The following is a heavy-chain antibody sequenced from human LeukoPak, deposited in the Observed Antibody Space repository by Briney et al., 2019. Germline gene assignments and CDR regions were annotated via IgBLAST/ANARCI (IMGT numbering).Heavy chain of an antibody. CDR1: GGSFSGYY. CDR2: INHSGST. CDR3: ASYIAAAGNY. J-gene: IGHJ4*02. V-gene: IGHV4-34*01. D-gene: IGHD6-13*01. Sequence: SETLSLTCAVYGGSFSGYYWSWIRQPPGKGLEWIGEINHSGSTNYNPSLKSRVTISVDTSKNQCSLKLSSVTAADTAVYCCASYIAAAGNYWGQGTLVTVSS.